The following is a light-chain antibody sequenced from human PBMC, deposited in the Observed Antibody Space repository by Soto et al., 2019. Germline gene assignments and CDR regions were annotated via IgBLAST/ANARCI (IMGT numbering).Light chain of an antibody. J-gene: IGKJ1*01. V-gene: IGKV1-39*01. CDR1: QSIGSY. CDR2: AAS. CDR3: QQSYSTPWT. Sequence: DIQMTQSPSSLSASVGDRVTITCRASQSIGSYFNWYQQKPGKDPKLLIYAASALESGVPSRFSGSGSGTDFTLTISSLQPGDFATYYCQQSYSTPWTFGQGTKVDIK.